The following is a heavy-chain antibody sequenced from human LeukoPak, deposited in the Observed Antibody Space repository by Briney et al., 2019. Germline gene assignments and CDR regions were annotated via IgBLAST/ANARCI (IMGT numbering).Heavy chain of an antibody. CDR3: TTDTFGARDS. V-gene: IGHV3-74*01. D-gene: IGHD3-10*01. CDR1: GYTFSRYW. CDR2: INEDGSST. Sequence: GGSLRLSCAASGYTFSRYWMHWVRQGPGKGLVWVSRINEDGSSTSYAESVRGRFTISRANAKNTLYLQMNSLRAEDAAVYYCTTDTFGARDSWGQGTLVTVSS. J-gene: IGHJ4*02.